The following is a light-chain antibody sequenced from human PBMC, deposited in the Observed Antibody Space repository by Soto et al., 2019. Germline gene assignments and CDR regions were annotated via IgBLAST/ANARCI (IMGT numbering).Light chain of an antibody. CDR2: DVN. V-gene: IGLV2-14*01. J-gene: IGLJ2*01. Sequence: QSALTQPASVSGSPGQSITISCTGSISDVGGYNYVSWYQQHPGKAPKLMIYDVNNRPSGVSNRFSASKSGNTASLTISGLQAEDEPDYYCSSYTISSTLGVFGGGTQLTVL. CDR3: SSYTISSTLGV. CDR1: ISDVGGYNY.